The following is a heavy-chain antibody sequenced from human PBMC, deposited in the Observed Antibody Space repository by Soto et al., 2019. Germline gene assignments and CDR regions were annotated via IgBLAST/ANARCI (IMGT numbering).Heavy chain of an antibody. CDR1: GGSISSSSYY. Sequence: QLQLQESGPGLVKPSETLSLTCTVSGGSISSSSYYWGWIRQPPGKGLEWIGSIYYSGSTYYNPSLKSRVTISVDTSKNQFSLKLSSVTAADTAVYYCARQRAVAVYFQHWGQGTLVTVSS. D-gene: IGHD6-19*01. V-gene: IGHV4-39*01. J-gene: IGHJ1*01. CDR2: IYYSGST. CDR3: ARQRAVAVYFQH.